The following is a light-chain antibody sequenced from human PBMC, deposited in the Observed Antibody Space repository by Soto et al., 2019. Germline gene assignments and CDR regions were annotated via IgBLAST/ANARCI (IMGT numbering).Light chain of an antibody. CDR3: SSYTTSSPCV. CDR2: EVS. CDR1: SSDVGGYKY. V-gene: IGLV2-14*01. J-gene: IGLJ1*01. Sequence: QSVLTQPASVSGSPGQSITISCTGTSSDVGGYKYVSWYQQYPGKAPKLMMYEVSNRPSGVSNRFSGSKSGNTASLTISGLQAEDEADYYCSSYTTSSPCVFGTGTKVPVL.